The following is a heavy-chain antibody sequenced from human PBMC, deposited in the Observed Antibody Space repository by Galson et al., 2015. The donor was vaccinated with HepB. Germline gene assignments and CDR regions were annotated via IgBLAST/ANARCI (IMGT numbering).Heavy chain of an antibody. D-gene: IGHD6-13*01. CDR1: GFTFSSHS. CDR3: ATASHSSSWADYYYYGMDV. J-gene: IGHJ6*02. CDR2: ISSSSSTI. Sequence: SLRLSCAASGFTFSSHSMNWVRQAPGKGLEWVSYISSSSSTIYYADSVKGRFTISRDNAKNSLYLQMNSLRAEDTAVYYCATASHSSSWADYYYYGMDVWGQGTTVTVSS. V-gene: IGHV3-48*04.